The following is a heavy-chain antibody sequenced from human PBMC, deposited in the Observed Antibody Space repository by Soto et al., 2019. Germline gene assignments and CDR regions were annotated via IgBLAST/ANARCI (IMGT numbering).Heavy chain of an antibody. CDR3: ARDLWGYCGADCYPLDV. J-gene: IGHJ6*02. CDR2: MYNTGST. CDR1: GGSISSYY. D-gene: IGHD2-21*02. V-gene: IGHV4-59*01. Sequence: QVRLQESGPGLVKPSETLSLTCTVSGGSISSYYWSWIRQPPGKGLEWIGYMYNTGSTIYNPSLKRRVIISVDTSQNQFSLKLNSVTAADTAVYYCARDLWGYCGADCYPLDVWGQGTTVTVSS.